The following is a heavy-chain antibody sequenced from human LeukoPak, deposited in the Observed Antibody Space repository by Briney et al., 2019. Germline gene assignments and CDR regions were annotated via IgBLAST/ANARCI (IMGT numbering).Heavy chain of an antibody. CDR1: GFTFSDYY. CDR2: ISSSGSTI. Sequence: KPGGSLRLSCAASGFTFSDYYMSWIRQAPGKGLEWVSYISSSGSTIYYADSVKGRFTISRDNAKNSLYLQMNSLRAEDTAVYYCARDKQDDSSGYKNLALDYWGQGTLVTVSS. D-gene: IGHD3-22*01. J-gene: IGHJ4*02. CDR3: ARDKQDDSSGYKNLALDY. V-gene: IGHV3-11*04.